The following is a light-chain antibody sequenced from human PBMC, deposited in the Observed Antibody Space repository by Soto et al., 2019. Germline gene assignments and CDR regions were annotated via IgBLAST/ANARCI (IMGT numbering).Light chain of an antibody. V-gene: IGLV2-23*02. CDR1: SSDVGSYNL. CDR3: CSYAGSSTSV. J-gene: IGLJ1*01. Sequence: QSALTQPASVSGSTGQSITISCTGTSSDVGSYNLVSWYQQHPGKAPKLMIYEVSKRPSGVSNRFSGSKSGNTASLTISGLQAEDEADYYCCSYAGSSTSVFGTGTK. CDR2: EVS.